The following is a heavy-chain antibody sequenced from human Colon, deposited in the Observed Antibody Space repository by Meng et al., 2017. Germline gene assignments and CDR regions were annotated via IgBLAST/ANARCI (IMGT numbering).Heavy chain of an antibody. D-gene: IGHD3-22*01. CDR2: FHFSGNT. Sequence: QWSGPGRGHPYQTLSLPCTVCGGHMRRGDYYWSWSRQHPGKGLECIGYFHFSGNTYYNPSLKSRVSISVDTYKNRFSLNLSSVTAADTAVYYCARYFYDSRGVTWFDPWGQGTLVTVSS. CDR1: GGHMRRGDYY. CDR3: ARYFYDSRGVTWFDP. J-gene: IGHJ5*02. V-gene: IGHV4-31*03.